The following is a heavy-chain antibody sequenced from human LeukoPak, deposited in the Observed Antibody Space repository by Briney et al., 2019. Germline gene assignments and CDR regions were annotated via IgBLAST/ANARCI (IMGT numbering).Heavy chain of an antibody. D-gene: IGHD6-13*01. CDR2: ISWNSGSI. CDR3: AKGSAAGSPPRDY. J-gene: IGHJ4*02. CDR1: GFTFDDYA. V-gene: IGHV3-9*01. Sequence: PGGSLRLSCAASGFTFDDYAMHWVRQAPGKGLEWVSGISWNSGSIGYADSVKGRFTISRDNAKNSLYLQMNSLRAEDTALYYCAKGSAAGSPPRDYWGQGTLVTVSS.